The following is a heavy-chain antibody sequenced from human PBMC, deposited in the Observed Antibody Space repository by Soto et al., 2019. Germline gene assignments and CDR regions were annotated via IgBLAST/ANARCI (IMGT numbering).Heavy chain of an antibody. CDR3: ARDPSSHSFPAAVKGETKYYYYGMDV. CDR2: ISYDGSNK. D-gene: IGHD2-2*01. J-gene: IGHJ6*02. V-gene: IGHV3-30-3*01. CDR1: GFTFSSYA. Sequence: GGSLRLSCAASGFTFSSYAMHWVRQAPGKGLEWVAVISYDGSNKYYADSVKGRFTISRDNSKNTLYLQMNSLRAEDTAVYYCARDPSSHSFPAAVKGETKYYYYGMDVWGQGTTVTVSS.